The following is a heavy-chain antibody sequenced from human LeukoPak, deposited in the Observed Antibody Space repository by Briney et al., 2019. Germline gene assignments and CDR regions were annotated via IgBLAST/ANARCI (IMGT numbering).Heavy chain of an antibody. CDR2: IDPSAGST. J-gene: IGHJ6*04. D-gene: IGHD3-22*01. CDR3: ARAHYASSNIKVPFDV. V-gene: IGHV1-46*01. CDR1: GYTFTNYY. Sequence: GASVKVSCKASGYTFTNYYMHWVRQAPGQGLEWMGVIDPSAGSTTYAQKFQGRVTMTRDTATSTVYMELSSLRSEDTAVYYWARAHYASSNIKVPFDVWGKGTTVTVSS.